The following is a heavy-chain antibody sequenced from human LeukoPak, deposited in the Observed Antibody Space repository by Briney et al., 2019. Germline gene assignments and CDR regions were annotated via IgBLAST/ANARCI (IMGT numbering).Heavy chain of an antibody. D-gene: IGHD3-3*01. Sequence: PSETLSLTCTVSGGSISSSSYYWGWIRQPPGKGLEWIGSIYYSGSTYYNPSLKSRVTISVDTSKNQFSLKLSSVTAADTAVYYCARDPYYDFWSGYLSHAFDIWGQGTMVAVSS. CDR2: IYYSGST. CDR3: ARDPYYDFWSGYLSHAFDI. V-gene: IGHV4-39*07. J-gene: IGHJ3*02. CDR1: GGSISSSSYY.